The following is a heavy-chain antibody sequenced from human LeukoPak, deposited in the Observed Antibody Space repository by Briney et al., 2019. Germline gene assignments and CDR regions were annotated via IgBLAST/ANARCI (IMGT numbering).Heavy chain of an antibody. V-gene: IGHV3-33*01. J-gene: IGHJ4*02. CDR3: ASSPVIGLD. CDR1: GFTFSSFG. CDR2: IWYDASDR. D-gene: IGHD3-22*01. Sequence: PGRSLTLSCAASGFTFSSFGMHWVRQVPGKGLEWVAVIWYDASDRYYADSVKGRFTISRDNSKNTLFLQMNSLRDDDTAVYYCASSPVIGLDWGQGTLVTVSS.